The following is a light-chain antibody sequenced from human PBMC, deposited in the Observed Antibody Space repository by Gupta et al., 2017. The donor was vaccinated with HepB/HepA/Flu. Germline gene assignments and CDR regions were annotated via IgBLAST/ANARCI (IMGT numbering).Light chain of an antibody. CDR2: DAS. V-gene: IGKV3-11*01. Sequence: DIVLTQSSATLSLSPGERATLSCRASQSVSSYLAWYQQKPGQAPRLLIYDASNRATGIPAKFSGSGSGTDFTLTISSLEPEDFAVYYCQQRSNWPPVTFGQGTQLEIK. CDR3: QQRSNWPPVT. J-gene: IGKJ5*01. CDR1: QSVSSY.